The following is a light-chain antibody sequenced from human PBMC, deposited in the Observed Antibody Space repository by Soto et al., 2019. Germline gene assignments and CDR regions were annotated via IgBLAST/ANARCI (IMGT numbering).Light chain of an antibody. J-gene: IGLJ2*01. CDR2: STT. CDR3: LLYYASAHVVI. V-gene: IGLV7-43*01. CDR1: TGAVTSGYS. Sequence: QAVVTQEPSLTVSPGGTVTLTCASSTGAVTSGYSPNWFQQKPGQAPRALIYSTTNKYSWTPARFSGSLLGGKAALTLSGVQPDDEADYYCLLYYASAHVVIFGEGTKVTVL.